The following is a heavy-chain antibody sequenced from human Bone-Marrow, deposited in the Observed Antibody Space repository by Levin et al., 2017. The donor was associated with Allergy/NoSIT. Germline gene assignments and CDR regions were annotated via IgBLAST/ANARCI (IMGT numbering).Heavy chain of an antibody. CDR1: GYSISDGYW. J-gene: IGHJ5*02. V-gene: IGHV4-4*02. Sequence: PGGSLRLSCAVSGYSISDGYWWSWVRQSPGVGLEWIGEISNRGATNYNPSLRSRVTISVDKSKNQFSLNLSSLTAADTAIYYCSRSSSGSLGAWGRGILVTVSS. D-gene: IGHD6-6*01. CDR3: SRSSSGSLGA. CDR2: ISNRGAT.